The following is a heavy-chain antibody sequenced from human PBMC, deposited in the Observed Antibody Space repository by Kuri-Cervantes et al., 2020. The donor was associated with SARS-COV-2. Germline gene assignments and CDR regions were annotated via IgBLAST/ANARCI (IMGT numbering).Heavy chain of an antibody. D-gene: IGHD1-1*01. V-gene: IGHV3-21*01. CDR1: GFSFSTYA. CDR3: VRDGDHWNFDY. J-gene: IGHJ4*02. CDR2: LSGDGSDT. Sequence: GGSLRLSCAASGFSFSTYAMTWVRQAPGRGLEWVSALSGDGSDTYYAYSVKGRFTLSRDNAKNMLFLQMNSLRAEDTAVYYCVRDGDHWNFDYWGQGTLVTVSS.